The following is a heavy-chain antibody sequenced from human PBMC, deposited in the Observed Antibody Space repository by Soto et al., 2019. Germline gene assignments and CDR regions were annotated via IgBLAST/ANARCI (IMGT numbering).Heavy chain of an antibody. D-gene: IGHD6-19*01. CDR2: ISAYNGNT. V-gene: IGHV1-18*01. J-gene: IGHJ3*02. CDR3: ARFTGYSSGQKPRGWAFDI. Sequence: ASVKVSCKASGYTFTSYGISWVRQAPGQGLEWMGWISAYNGNTNYAQKLQGRVTMTTDTSTSTAYMELRSLRSDDTAVYYCARFTGYSSGQKPRGWAFDIWGQGTMVTVSS. CDR1: GYTFTSYG.